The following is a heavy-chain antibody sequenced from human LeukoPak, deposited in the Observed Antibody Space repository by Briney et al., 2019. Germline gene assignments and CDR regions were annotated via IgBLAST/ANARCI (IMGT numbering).Heavy chain of an antibody. CDR1: GGSISSSNW. V-gene: IGHV4-4*02. J-gene: IGHJ4*02. Sequence: PSGTLSLTCAVSGGSISSSNWWSWVRQPPGKGLEWIGSIFYSGSTYYNPSLMSRVTISVDTSKNQFSLKLSSVTAADTAVYYCARRATVTSHYFDYWGQGTLVTVSS. D-gene: IGHD4-17*01. CDR2: IFYSGST. CDR3: ARRATVTSHYFDY.